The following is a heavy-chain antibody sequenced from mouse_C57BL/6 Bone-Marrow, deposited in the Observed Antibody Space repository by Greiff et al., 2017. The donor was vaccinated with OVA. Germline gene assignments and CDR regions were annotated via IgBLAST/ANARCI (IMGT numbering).Heavy chain of an antibody. CDR3: ARHYDYDGGGFYYAMDY. Sequence: QVQLKESGPGLVQPSQSLSITCTVSGFSLTSYGVHWVRQSPGKGLEWLGVKWSGGSTDYNAAFISRLSISKDNSKSQVFFKMNSLQADDTAIYYCARHYDYDGGGFYYAMDYWGQGTSVTVSS. CDR1: GFSLTSYG. V-gene: IGHV2-2*01. D-gene: IGHD2-4*01. J-gene: IGHJ4*01. CDR2: KWSGGST.